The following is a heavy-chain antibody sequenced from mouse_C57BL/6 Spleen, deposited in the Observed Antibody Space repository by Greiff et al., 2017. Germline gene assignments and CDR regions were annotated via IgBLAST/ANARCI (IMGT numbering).Heavy chain of an antibody. V-gene: IGHV1-69*01. CDR2: IDPSDSYT. Sequence: QVQLQQSGAELVMPGASVKLSCKASGYTFTSYWMHWVKQRPGQGLEWIGEIDPSDSYTNYNQKFKGKSTLTVDKSSSTAYMQLSSLTSEDSAVYYCARSDYYGSRDAMDYWGQGTSVTVSS. CDR3: ARSDYYGSRDAMDY. CDR1: GYTFTSYW. J-gene: IGHJ4*01. D-gene: IGHD1-1*01.